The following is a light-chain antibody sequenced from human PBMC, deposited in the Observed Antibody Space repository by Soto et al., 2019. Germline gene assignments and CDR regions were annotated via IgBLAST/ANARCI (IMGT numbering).Light chain of an antibody. Sequence: EIGLTQSPGTLSLSPGERATLSCRASQSVSSSYLAWYQQKPGQAPRLLIYGASSRATGIPDRFSGSGSGTDFTLTISSLETEDCAVYYCQQDGSSPFTFGPGTKVDIK. CDR1: QSVSSSY. CDR2: GAS. V-gene: IGKV3-20*01. J-gene: IGKJ3*01. CDR3: QQDGSSPFT.